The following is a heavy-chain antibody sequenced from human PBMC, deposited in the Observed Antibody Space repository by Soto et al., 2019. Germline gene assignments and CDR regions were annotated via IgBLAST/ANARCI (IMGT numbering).Heavy chain of an antibody. J-gene: IGHJ5*02. V-gene: IGHV4-30-4*01. D-gene: IGHD3-3*01. CDR1: GASISSGDYY. CDR3: VRALGSRFMEWPRFDP. Sequence: QVQLQESGPGLVKPSQTLSLTCTVSGASISSGDYYWSWIRQPPGKGLEWIAYISYRGTTYYNPSLKIRVTMSVDTSKNQFSLKLTSVNAAATAVYYCVRALGSRFMEWPRFDPWGQGTLVTVSS. CDR2: ISYRGTT.